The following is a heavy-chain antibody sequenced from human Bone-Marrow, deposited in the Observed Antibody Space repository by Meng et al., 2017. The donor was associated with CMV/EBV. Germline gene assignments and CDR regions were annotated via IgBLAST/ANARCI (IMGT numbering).Heavy chain of an antibody. CDR1: GFTFDDYA. CDR2: ISWNSGSI. CDR3: ARKGPYQLLSPHVRDYGMDV. Sequence: GGSLRLSCAASGFTFDDYAMHWVRQAPGKGLEWVSGISWNSGSIGYADSVKGRFTISRDNAKNSLYLQMNSLRAEDTALYYCARKGPYQLLSPHVRDYGMDVWGQGTTVTVSS. D-gene: IGHD2-2*01. V-gene: IGHV3-9*01. J-gene: IGHJ6*02.